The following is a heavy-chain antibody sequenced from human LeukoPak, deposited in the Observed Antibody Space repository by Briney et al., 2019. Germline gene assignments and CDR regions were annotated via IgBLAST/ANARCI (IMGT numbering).Heavy chain of an antibody. J-gene: IGHJ4*02. V-gene: IGHV1-69*01. D-gene: IGHD5-18*01. CDR3: ARGIRTYSYGYPPDY. Sequence: GASVMVACKASGGTFSSYAISWVRQAPGQGLEWMGGIIPIFGTANYAQKFQGRVTITADESTSTAYMELSSLRSEDTAVYYCARGIRTYSYGYPPDYWGQGTLVTVSS. CDR1: GGTFSSYA. CDR2: IIPIFGTA.